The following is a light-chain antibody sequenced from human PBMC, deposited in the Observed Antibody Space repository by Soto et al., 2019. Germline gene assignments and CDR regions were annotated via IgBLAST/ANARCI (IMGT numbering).Light chain of an antibody. CDR1: QSVSSS. CDR2: DAS. V-gene: IGKV3-11*01. Sequence: EIVLTQSPDTLSLSPGERATLSCRASQSVSSSLAWYQQKPGQAPRLLIYDASNRATGIPARFSGSGSGTDFALTISRLEPEDFAVYYCQQRSNWPPEVTFGPGTKVDIK. CDR3: QQRSNWPPEVT. J-gene: IGKJ3*01.